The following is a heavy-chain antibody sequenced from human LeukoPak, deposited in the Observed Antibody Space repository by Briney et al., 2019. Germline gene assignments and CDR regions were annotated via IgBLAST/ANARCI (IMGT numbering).Heavy chain of an antibody. D-gene: IGHD1-1*01. CDR2: IYYRGST. J-gene: IGHJ5*02. Sequence: PSETLSLACSVSGDSFSDYYWTWIRRPPGGRLEWIGHIYYRGSTKYNPSLENRVTISVDTSKNQVSLTLASVTAADTAVYYCARAMRWTSGPVELGWFDRWGQGTLVTVSS. V-gene: IGHV4-59*01. CDR1: GDSFSDYY. CDR3: ARAMRWTSGPVELGWFDR.